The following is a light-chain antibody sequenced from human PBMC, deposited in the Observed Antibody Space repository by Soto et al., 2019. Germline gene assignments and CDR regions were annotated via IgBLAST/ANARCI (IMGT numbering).Light chain of an antibody. CDR3: QKYNSAPRT. CDR2: AAS. J-gene: IGKJ1*01. V-gene: IGKV1-27*01. CDR1: QGISNY. Sequence: DIQMTQSPSSLSASVGDRVTITCRASQGISNYLAWYQQKPGKVPKLLIYAASTLQSEVPSRFSGSGTGTDFTLTISSLQPEDVATYYCQKYNSAPRTCGQGTKVEIK.